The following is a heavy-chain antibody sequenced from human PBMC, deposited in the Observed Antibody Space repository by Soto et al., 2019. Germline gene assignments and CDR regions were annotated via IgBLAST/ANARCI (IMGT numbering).Heavy chain of an antibody. CDR2: IYYSGST. Sequence: SETLCLTCTVSGGSISSGGYYWSWIRQHPGKGLEWIGYIYYSGSTYYNPSLKSRVTISVDTSKNQFSLKLSSVTAADTAVYYCARAAYSSSSVYYYYGMDVWGQGTTVTVSS. V-gene: IGHV4-31*03. CDR1: GGSISSGGYY. CDR3: ARAAYSSSSVYYYYGMDV. J-gene: IGHJ6*02. D-gene: IGHD6-6*01.